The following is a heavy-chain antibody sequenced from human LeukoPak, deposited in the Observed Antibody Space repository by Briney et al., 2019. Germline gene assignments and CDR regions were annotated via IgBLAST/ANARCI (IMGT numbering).Heavy chain of an antibody. CDR3: AMQSSGWYIDAFDI. CDR1: GGSISSYY. CDR2: IYYGGST. J-gene: IGHJ3*02. Sequence: SETQSLTCTVSGGSISSYYWSWIRQPPVKGLEWIGYIYYGGSTNYNPSLKSRVTISVDTSKNQFSLKLSSVTAADTAVYYCAMQSSGWYIDAFDIWGQGTMVTVSS. V-gene: IGHV4-59*01. D-gene: IGHD6-19*01.